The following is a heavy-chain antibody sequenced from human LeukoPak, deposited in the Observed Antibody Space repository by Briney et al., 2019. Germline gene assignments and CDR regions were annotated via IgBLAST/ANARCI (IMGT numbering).Heavy chain of an antibody. Sequence: GESLKISRKGTGYSFTSYWIGWVRQMPGKGLEWMGIIYPGDSDTRYSPSFQGQVTISADKSISTAYLQWSSLKASDTAMYYCARRPSGVPDAFDIWGQGTMVTVSS. CDR1: GYSFTSYW. D-gene: IGHD2-8*01. J-gene: IGHJ3*02. CDR2: IYPGDSDT. CDR3: ARRPSGVPDAFDI. V-gene: IGHV5-51*01.